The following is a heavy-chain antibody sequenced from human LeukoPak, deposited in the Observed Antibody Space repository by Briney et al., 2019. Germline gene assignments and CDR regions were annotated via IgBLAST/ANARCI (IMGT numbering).Heavy chain of an antibody. CDR2: TVGGRPDT. Sequence: GGSLKLSCAASGFTFTNYAMSWVRQTPGKGLEWVAATVGGRPDTYHAESVKGRFTVSRDDSRDTLFLQMNRLSVDDTAIYYCTKAPLRSCSGAFCYPFDYWGQGTLVTVSS. D-gene: IGHD2-8*02. CDR3: TKAPLRSCSGAFCYPFDY. J-gene: IGHJ4*02. V-gene: IGHV3-23*01. CDR1: GFTFTNYA.